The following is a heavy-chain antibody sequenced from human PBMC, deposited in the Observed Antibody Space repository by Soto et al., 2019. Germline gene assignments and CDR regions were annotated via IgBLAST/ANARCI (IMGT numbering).Heavy chain of an antibody. V-gene: IGHV4-31*03. D-gene: IGHD6-25*01. J-gene: IGHJ3*02. CDR2: IYYSGTT. CDR1: GGSISSGGYY. Sequence: QVQLQESGPGLVKPSQTLSLTCTVSGGSISSGGYYWSWIRQNPGKGLEWIGYIYYSGTTNYNPSLKSRLTISVDTSKNQFSLKLNSITAADTAVYYWARDEAATDAFDIWGQGTMVTVSS. CDR3: ARDEAATDAFDI.